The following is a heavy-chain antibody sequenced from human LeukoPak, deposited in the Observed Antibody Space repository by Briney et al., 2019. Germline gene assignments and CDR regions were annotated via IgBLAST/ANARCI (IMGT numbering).Heavy chain of an antibody. Sequence: PGGSLRLSCAASGFTFSSYAMSWVRQAPGKGLEWVSAISGSGGGTYYADSVKGRFTISRDNSKNTLYLQMNSLRAEDTAVYYCAKDHGTQSHTPRWPSSWGQGTLVTVSS. J-gene: IGHJ4*02. CDR3: AKDHGTQSHTPRWPSS. CDR2: ISGSGGGT. D-gene: IGHD5-24*01. V-gene: IGHV3-23*01. CDR1: GFTFSSYA.